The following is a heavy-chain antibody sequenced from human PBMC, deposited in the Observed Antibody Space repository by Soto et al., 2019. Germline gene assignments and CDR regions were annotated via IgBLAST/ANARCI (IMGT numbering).Heavy chain of an antibody. Sequence: QVQLQESGPGLVKPSQTLSLTCTVSGGSISSGGYYWSWICQHPGKGLEWIGYIYYSGSTYYNPSLKSRVTLSVDTSKNQSCQKLSSVTAADTAVYYCAGGPYCTNGVCPRPDNCFDPWGQGTLVTVSS. CDR3: AGGPYCTNGVCPRPDNCFDP. V-gene: IGHV4-31*03. J-gene: IGHJ5*02. CDR2: IYYSGST. D-gene: IGHD2-8*01. CDR1: GGSISSGGYY.